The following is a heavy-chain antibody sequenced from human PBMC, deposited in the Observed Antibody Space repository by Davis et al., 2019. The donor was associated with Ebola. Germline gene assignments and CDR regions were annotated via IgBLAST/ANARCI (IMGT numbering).Heavy chain of an antibody. D-gene: IGHD1-1*01. CDR1: GGSISSSNW. CDR2: IYHSGST. Sequence: SETLSLTCAVSGGSISSSNWWSWVRQPPGKGLEWIGDIYHSGSTNYNPSLKSRVTISVDKSKNQFSLKLSSVTAADTAVYYCARERTDPSNWFDPWGQGTLVTVSS. CDR3: ARERTDPSNWFDP. J-gene: IGHJ5*02. V-gene: IGHV4-4*02.